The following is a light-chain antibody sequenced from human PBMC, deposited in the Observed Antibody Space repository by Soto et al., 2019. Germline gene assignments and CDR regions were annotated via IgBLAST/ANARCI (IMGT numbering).Light chain of an antibody. Sequence: DIHITHSPSSLSASVLYIFTMTCLSSQSISSYLNWYQQKPGKAPKLLIYAASSLQSGVPSRFSGSGSGTDFTLTISSLQPEDFATYYCQQSYRTPPITFGQGTRLEIK. CDR2: AAS. V-gene: IGKV1-39*01. J-gene: IGKJ5*01. CDR1: QSISSY. CDR3: QQSYRTPPIT.